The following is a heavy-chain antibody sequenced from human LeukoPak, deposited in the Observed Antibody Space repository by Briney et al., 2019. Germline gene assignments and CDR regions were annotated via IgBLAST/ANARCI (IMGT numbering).Heavy chain of an antibody. CDR3: ARDFFWSGYYVDY. J-gene: IGHJ4*02. CDR1: GFTLSSYW. D-gene: IGHD3-3*01. CDR2: INSDGSST. Sequence: RGSLRLSCADSGFTLSSYWMRWVRQAPGKGLVWVSRINSDGSSTSYADSVKGRFTISRDNAKNTLYLQMNSLRAEDTAVNYCARDFFWSGYYVDYWGQGTLVTVSS. V-gene: IGHV3-74*01.